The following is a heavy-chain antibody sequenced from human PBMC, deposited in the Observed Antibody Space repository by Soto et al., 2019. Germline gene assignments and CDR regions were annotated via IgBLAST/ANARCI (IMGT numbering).Heavy chain of an antibody. V-gene: IGHV5-51*01. D-gene: IGHD6-13*01. Sequence: GESLKISCKGSGYSFIDYWIVWVRQVPGKGLEWMGIIYPGDSDTRYSPSFQGQVTISADKSISTAYLQWSSLKASDTAMYYCARLRYSSSWYGDAFDIWGQGTMVTVSS. CDR2: IYPGDSDT. CDR1: GYSFIDYW. J-gene: IGHJ3*02. CDR3: ARLRYSSSWYGDAFDI.